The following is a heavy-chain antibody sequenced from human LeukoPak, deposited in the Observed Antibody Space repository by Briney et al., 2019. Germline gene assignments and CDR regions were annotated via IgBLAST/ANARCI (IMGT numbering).Heavy chain of an antibody. J-gene: IGHJ5*02. CDR2: IYYSGST. D-gene: IGHD6-19*01. V-gene: IGHV4-59*12. CDR3: ASQAGYSSDLGFDP. Sequence: PSETLSLTCTVSGGSISSYYWSWIRQPPGKGLEWIGYIYYSGSTNYNPSLKSRVTMSVDTSKNQFSLKLSSVTAADTAVYYCASQAGYSSDLGFDPWGQETLVTVSS. CDR1: GGSISSYY.